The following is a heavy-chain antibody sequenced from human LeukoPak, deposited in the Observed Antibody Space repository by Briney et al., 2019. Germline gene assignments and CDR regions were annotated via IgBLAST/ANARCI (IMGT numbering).Heavy chain of an antibody. D-gene: IGHD1-26*01. J-gene: IGHJ5*02. V-gene: IGHV4-39*01. CDR1: GGSISSSSYY. CDR2: IYYSGST. Sequence: PSETLSLTCTVSGGSISSSSYYWGWIRQPPGKGLEWIGSIYYSGSTYYNPSLKSRVTISVDTSKNQFSLKLSSVTAADTAVYYCARFPYSYSGSYGAWGQGTLVTVSS. CDR3: ARFPYSYSGSYGA.